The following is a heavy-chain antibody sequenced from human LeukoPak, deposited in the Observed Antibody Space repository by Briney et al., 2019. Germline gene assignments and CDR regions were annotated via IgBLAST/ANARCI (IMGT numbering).Heavy chain of an antibody. V-gene: IGHV3-30*18. CDR1: GFTFSSYG. Sequence: GRSLRLSCAASGFTFSSYGMHWVRQASGKGLEWVAVISYDGSNKYYADSVKGRFTISRDNSKNTLYLQMNSLRAEDTAVYYCAKDLSSSSPYGMDVWGQGTTVTVSS. CDR3: AKDLSSSSPYGMDV. CDR2: ISYDGSNK. D-gene: IGHD6-13*01. J-gene: IGHJ6*02.